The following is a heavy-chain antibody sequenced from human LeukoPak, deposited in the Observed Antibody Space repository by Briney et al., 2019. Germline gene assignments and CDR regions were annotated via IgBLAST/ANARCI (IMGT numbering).Heavy chain of an antibody. J-gene: IGHJ4*02. CDR1: GDSITPWY. CDR3: ATGKGYHYY. CDR2: ISDRGNT. D-gene: IGHD5-12*01. V-gene: IGHV4-59*01. Sequence: SETLSLTCIVSGDSITPWYWSWIRQPPGKGLEWIGHISDRGNTNYNPSLKTPVTISADTSKKQVSLKLGSVTAADTAVYYCATGKGYHYYWGQGTLVTVSP.